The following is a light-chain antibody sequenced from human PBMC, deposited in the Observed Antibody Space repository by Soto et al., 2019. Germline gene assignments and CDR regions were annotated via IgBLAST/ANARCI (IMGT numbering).Light chain of an antibody. V-gene: IGLV2-23*01. CDR1: SSDVGTYNL. Sequence: QSALTQPASVSGSPGQSITISRIGTSSDVGTYNLVSWYQQPPGEVPKMIIYEATKRPSGVSDRFSGSKSGNTASLTISGLQAEDEANYYCYSYAGDNMYVFGTGTKVTVL. J-gene: IGLJ1*01. CDR3: YSYAGDNMYV. CDR2: EAT.